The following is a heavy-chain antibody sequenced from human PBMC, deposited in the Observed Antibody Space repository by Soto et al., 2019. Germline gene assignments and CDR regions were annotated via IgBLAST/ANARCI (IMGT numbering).Heavy chain of an antibody. D-gene: IGHD2-2*01. V-gene: IGHV3-23*01. J-gene: IGHJ4*02. CDR3: APGVVPAAPYVEVLY. CDR2: ISGSGGST. CDR1: GFTFGDYA. Sequence: GGSLRLSCTASGFTFGDYAMSWVRQAPGKGLEWVSAISGSGGSTYYADSVKGRFTISRDNSKNTLYLQMNSLRAEDTAVYYCAPGVVPAAPYVEVLYWGQGTLVTVSS.